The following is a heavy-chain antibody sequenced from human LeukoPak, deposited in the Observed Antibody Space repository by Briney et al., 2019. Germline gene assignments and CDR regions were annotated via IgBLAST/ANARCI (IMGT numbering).Heavy chain of an antibody. Sequence: SETLSLTCTVSDGSISSNNFYWGWIRQPPGKGLEWIGDIYYGRSPYYNPSLKSRLTISVDTSKNQFSLKLSSVTATDTAIYYCARHGYGWVRWYFDLWGRGTLVTVSS. D-gene: IGHD5-18*01. CDR3: ARHGYGWVRWYFDL. CDR1: DGSISSNNFY. CDR2: IYYGRSP. V-gene: IGHV4-39*01. J-gene: IGHJ2*01.